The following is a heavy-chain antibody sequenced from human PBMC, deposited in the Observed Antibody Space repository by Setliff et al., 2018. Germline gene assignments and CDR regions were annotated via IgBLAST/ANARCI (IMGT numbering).Heavy chain of an antibody. CDR3: ARQGEYSRRFGY. CDR1: GYSMSSGYY. CDR2: IYHSGQT. J-gene: IGHJ4*02. D-gene: IGHD4-4*01. Sequence: SETLSLTCAVSGYSMSSGYYWGWFRQPPGKGLEWIGSIYHSGQTFYNPSLKSRATLSVDTSKNQFSLRLTSVTAADTAIYYCARQGEYSRRFGYWGQGILVTVSS. V-gene: IGHV4-38-2*01.